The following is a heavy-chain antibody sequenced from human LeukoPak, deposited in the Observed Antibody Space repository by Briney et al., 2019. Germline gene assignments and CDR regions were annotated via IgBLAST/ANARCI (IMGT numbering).Heavy chain of an antibody. D-gene: IGHD3-10*01. CDR2: ISSSGTI. Sequence: GGSLRLSCAASGFNFISHEMNWVRQAPGKGLEWISSISSSGTIYYAESVKGRFTISRDDGKSELYLQMNSLRAEDTATYFCSRHDDGAGTYYFSYYMDVWGRGTTVTVSS. V-gene: IGHV3-48*03. CDR3: SRHDDGAGTYYFSYYMDV. J-gene: IGHJ6*03. CDR1: GFNFISHE.